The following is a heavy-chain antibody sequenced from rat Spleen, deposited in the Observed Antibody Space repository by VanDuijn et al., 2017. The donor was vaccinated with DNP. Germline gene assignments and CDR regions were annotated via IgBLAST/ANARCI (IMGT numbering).Heavy chain of an antibody. J-gene: IGHJ2*01. CDR1: GFTFSNYD. CDR2: ITNTDVA. V-gene: IGHV5-27*01. D-gene: IGHD2-1*01. CDR3: TTDGTYVPFDY. Sequence: EVQLVESGGGLVQPGRSLTLSCTASGFTFSNYDMAWSRQAPTKGLEWVESITNTDVAYYRDSVKARFTISRDNAKNTLYLQMDSLRSEDTATYYCTTDGTYVPFDYWGQGVMVTVSS.